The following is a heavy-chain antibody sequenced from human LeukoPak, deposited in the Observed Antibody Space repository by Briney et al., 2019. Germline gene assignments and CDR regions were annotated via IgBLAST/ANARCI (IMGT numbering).Heavy chain of an antibody. V-gene: IGHV1-8*03. D-gene: IGHD3-3*01. CDR3: ARAPLGGYYFSHG. Sequence: ASVKVSCKASGYTFTSYDINWVRQATGQGLEWMGWMNPNSGNTGYAQKFQGRVTITRNTSISTAYMELSSLRSEDTAVYYSARAPLGGYYFSHGWGQGTLVTVSS. J-gene: IGHJ4*02. CDR2: MNPNSGNT. CDR1: GYTFTSYD.